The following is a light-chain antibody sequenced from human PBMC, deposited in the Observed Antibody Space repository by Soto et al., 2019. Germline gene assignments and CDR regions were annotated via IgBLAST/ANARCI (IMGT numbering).Light chain of an antibody. V-gene: IGKV1-39*01. Sequence: QMPQSPSSLSASVGARVTITCRATQGIRNELGWYQQKPGKAPKIMIYAASNLQSGVPSTVSGSGYGTDFTLTISSLQPEDFATDDCQQSHSIPWTFGQGTKVDIK. CDR1: QGIRNE. CDR3: QQSHSIPWT. J-gene: IGKJ1*01. CDR2: AAS.